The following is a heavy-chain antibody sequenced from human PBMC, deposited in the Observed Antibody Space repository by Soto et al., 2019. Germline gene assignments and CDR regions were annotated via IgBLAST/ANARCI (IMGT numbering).Heavy chain of an antibody. Sequence: QLQLQESGPGLVKPSETLSLTCTVSGGSISSSSYYWGWIRQPPGKGLEWIGSIYYSGSTYYNPSLKGPVTISVDTSKNQFSLKLSSVTAADTAVYYCARHQSHSSSYVDPWGQGTLVTVSS. CDR1: GGSISSSSYY. CDR3: ARHQSHSSSYVDP. J-gene: IGHJ5*02. V-gene: IGHV4-39*01. D-gene: IGHD6-13*01. CDR2: IYYSGST.